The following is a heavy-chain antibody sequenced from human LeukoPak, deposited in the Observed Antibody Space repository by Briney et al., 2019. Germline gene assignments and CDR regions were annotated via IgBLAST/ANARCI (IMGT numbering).Heavy chain of an antibody. CDR2: IYSGGST. CDR1: GFTVSSNY. J-gene: IGHJ4*02. CDR3: ARGGYGYYDSSGSFDY. V-gene: IGHV3-53*01. Sequence: PGGSLRLSCAASGFTVSSNYMSWVRQAPGKGLEWVSVIYSGGSTYYADSGKGRFTISRDNSKNTLYLQMNSLRAEDTAVYYCARGGYGYYDSSGSFDYWGQGTLVTVSS. D-gene: IGHD3-22*01.